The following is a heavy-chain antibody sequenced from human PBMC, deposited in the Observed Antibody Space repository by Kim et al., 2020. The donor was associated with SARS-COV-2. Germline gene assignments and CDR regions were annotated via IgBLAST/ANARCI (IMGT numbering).Heavy chain of an antibody. CDR3: ARALRDWSSGWYYFDY. CDR2: IGTAGDT. CDR1: GFTLSSYD. J-gene: IGHJ4*02. V-gene: IGHV3-13*01. Sequence: GGSLRLSCAASGFTLSSYDMHWVRQGTGKGLEWVSAIGTAGDTYYPGSVKGRFTISRENAKNSLYLQMNSLRAGDTAVYYCARALRDWSSGWYYFDYWGQGTLVTVSS. D-gene: IGHD6-19*01.